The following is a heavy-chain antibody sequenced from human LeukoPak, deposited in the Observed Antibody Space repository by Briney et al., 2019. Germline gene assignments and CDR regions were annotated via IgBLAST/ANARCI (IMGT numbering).Heavy chain of an antibody. D-gene: IGHD1-26*01. V-gene: IGHV3-15*01. Sequence: PGGSLRLSCAASGFTVSSNYMSWVRQAPGKGLEWVGRVLSKSDGETTDYAAPVKGRFTISRDDSKNMLYLQMNSLETEDTAVYYCSTDFRGYSGSSLSDWGQGTLVTVSS. CDR2: VLSKSDGETT. J-gene: IGHJ4*02. CDR1: GFTVSSNY. CDR3: STDFRGYSGSSLSD.